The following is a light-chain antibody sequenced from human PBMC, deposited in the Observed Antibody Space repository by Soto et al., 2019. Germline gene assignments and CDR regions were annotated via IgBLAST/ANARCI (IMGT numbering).Light chain of an antibody. CDR2: GVS. J-gene: IGKJ5*01. CDR3: QVYGTSPPLT. CDR1: QIVYSRR. V-gene: IGKV3-20*01. Sequence: EILLTKPACTLSLCQGERSALSCRASQIVYSRRLAWYRHKPGHAPRLLMYGVSSRATGIPDRFTGSGSGADFTLTISSLEPEDFAVYYCQVYGTSPPLTFGQGTRLEIK.